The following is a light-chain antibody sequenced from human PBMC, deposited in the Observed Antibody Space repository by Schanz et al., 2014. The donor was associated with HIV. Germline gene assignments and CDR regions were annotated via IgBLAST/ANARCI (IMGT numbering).Light chain of an antibody. CDR2: AGN. CDR3: AAWDDNLKAWV. CDR1: SSNIGINT. V-gene: IGLV1-44*01. J-gene: IGLJ3*02. Sequence: QSVLTQPPSASGTPGQRVTISCSGSSSNIGINTVNWYQHLPGTAPKLLIYAGNQRASGVPDRLSGSGSGTSASLAISGLESDDEATYYCAAWDDNLKAWVSGGGTKLTVL.